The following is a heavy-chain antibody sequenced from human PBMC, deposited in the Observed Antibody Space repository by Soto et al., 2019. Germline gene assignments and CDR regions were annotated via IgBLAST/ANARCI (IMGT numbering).Heavy chain of an antibody. CDR3: VREPISMVRANNWFDP. CDR1: AATFSNSA. J-gene: IGHJ5*02. V-gene: IGHV3-23*01. Sequence: EVQLLESGGDLVHPGGSLRLACAASAATFSNSARSWVRQAPGKGLEWVSSISGSGEDTYFADSVKGRFSISRDNAKKTLYLEMQRLTPQDTATYFCVREPISMVRANNWFDPWGQGTLVIVSS. D-gene: IGHD3-10*01. CDR2: ISGSGEDT.